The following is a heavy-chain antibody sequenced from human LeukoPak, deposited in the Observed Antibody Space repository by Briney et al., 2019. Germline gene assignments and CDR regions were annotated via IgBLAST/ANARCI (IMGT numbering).Heavy chain of an antibody. Sequence: GGSLRLSCAASGFTFSTFAMIWVRQPPGKGLEWVGRIKSKTDGGTTDYAAPVKGRFTISRDDSKNTLYLQMNSLKTEDTAVYYCTARYSSSWYTIGDYFDYWGQGTLVTVSS. CDR3: TARYSSSWYTIGDYFDY. D-gene: IGHD6-13*01. V-gene: IGHV3-15*01. CDR2: IKSKTDGGTT. CDR1: GFTFSTFA. J-gene: IGHJ4*02.